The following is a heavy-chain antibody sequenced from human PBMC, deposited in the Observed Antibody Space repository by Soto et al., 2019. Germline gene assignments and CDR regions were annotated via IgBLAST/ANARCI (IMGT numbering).Heavy chain of an antibody. V-gene: IGHV2-5*02. CDR3: AHSNKYYDILTGPGLFDI. CDR2: IYWDDDK. CDR1: GFSLSTSGVG. J-gene: IGHJ3*02. Sequence: SGPTLVNPTQTLTLTCTFSGFSLSTSGVGVGWIRQPPGKALEWLALIYWDDDKRYSPSLESRLTITKDTSKNQVVLTMTNMDPVDTATYYCAHSNKYYDILTGPGLFDIWGQGTMVTVSS. D-gene: IGHD3-9*01.